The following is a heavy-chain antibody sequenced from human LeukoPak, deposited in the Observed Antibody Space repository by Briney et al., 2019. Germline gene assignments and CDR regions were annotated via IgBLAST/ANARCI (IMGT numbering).Heavy chain of an antibody. J-gene: IGHJ5*02. Sequence: GGSLRLSCATSGFTFSSYAMSWVRQAPGKGLEWVSAISGSGGSTYYADSVKGRFTISRDNSKNTLYLQMNSLRAEDTAVYYCAKESSWGTVVTPGGPSAWGQGTLVTVSS. CDR2: ISGSGGST. D-gene: IGHD4-23*01. CDR3: AKESSWGTVVTPGGPSA. V-gene: IGHV3-23*01. CDR1: GFTFSSYA.